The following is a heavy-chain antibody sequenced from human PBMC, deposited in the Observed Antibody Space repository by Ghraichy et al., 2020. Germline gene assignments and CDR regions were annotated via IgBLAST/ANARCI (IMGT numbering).Heavy chain of an antibody. Sequence: SGPTLVKPTQTLTLTCSFSGFSLSTGAMRVSWIRQPPGKALEWLARIDWDDNKFYSTSLKTRLTISKDTSKNQVVLTMTNMDPVDTATYYCARHPITAAGRFSFDYWGQGTLVTVSS. D-gene: IGHD6-13*01. V-gene: IGHV2-70*04. CDR1: GFSLSTGAMR. CDR2: IDWDDNK. J-gene: IGHJ4*02. CDR3: ARHPITAAGRFSFDY.